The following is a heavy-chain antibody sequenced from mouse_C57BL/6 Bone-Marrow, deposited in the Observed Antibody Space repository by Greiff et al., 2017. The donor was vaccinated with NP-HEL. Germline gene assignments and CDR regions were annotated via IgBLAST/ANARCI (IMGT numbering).Heavy chain of an antibody. CDR2: IYPRSGNT. CDR3: ARVNYGSSPYDMDY. J-gene: IGHJ4*01. V-gene: IGHV1-81*01. D-gene: IGHD1-1*01. CDR1: GYTFTSYG. Sequence: QVQLQQSGAELARPGASVKLSCKASGYTFTSYGISWVKQRPGQGLEWIGEIYPRSGNTYYNEKFKGKATLTADKSSSTAYMELRSLTSEDSAVYFCARVNYGSSPYDMDYWGKGTSVTVSS.